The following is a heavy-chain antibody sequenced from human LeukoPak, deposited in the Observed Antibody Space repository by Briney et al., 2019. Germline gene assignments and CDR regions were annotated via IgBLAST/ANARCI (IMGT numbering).Heavy chain of an antibody. CDR3: TRDQMGSCLT. V-gene: IGHV1-2*02. J-gene: IGHJ5*02. Sequence: VPVRACRSASGYTVTPNVIHWVRLAPGHRLEGGGRMRPHSGDTFYGQKFQDRVTMDRDTSVNTAYMELSRLISDDPAIFYCTRDQMGSCLTWGEGTLVTVSS. CDR1: GYTVTPNV. D-gene: IGHD1-26*01. CDR2: MRPHSGDT.